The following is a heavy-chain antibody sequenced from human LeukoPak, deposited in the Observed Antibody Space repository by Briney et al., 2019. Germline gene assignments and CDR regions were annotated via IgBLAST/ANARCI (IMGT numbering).Heavy chain of an antibody. Sequence: SETLSLTCAVSGVSFDDYYWAWVRQTPGRGLEWIGEINHSGYTNDSPSLKSRVTLSIDTSMKQFSLNLRSVTVADAGFYYCTRMTTRNDYWGQETLVTVSS. J-gene: IGHJ4*02. CDR3: TRMTTRNDY. D-gene: IGHD4-17*01. CDR2: INHSGYT. CDR1: GVSFDDYY. V-gene: IGHV4-34*01.